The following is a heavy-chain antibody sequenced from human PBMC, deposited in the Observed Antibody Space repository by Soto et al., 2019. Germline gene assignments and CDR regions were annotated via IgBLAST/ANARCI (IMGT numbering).Heavy chain of an antibody. D-gene: IGHD4-4*01. CDR3: ARPLWRDDYNWGYFDL. Sequence: QVQLVESGGGVVQPGRSLRLSCAASGFTFSSYAMHWVRQAPGKGLEWVAVISYDGSNKYYADSVKGRFTISGDNSKTTLYLQMSSLRTEDTAVYYCARPLWRDDYNWGYFDLWGRGTLVTVSS. CDR1: GFTFSSYA. V-gene: IGHV3-30-3*01. J-gene: IGHJ2*01. CDR2: ISYDGSNK.